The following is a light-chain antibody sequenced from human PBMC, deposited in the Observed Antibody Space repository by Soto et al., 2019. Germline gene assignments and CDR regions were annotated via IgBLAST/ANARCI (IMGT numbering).Light chain of an antibody. Sequence: QSVLTQPPSVSGAPGQRVTISCTGSSSNIGAGYNVHWYQQVPGTAPKLLIYGNSNRPSGVPDRFSGSKSGTSASLAITGLQAEDEADYYCQSYDSSLSGVFGTGTQLTVL. CDR2: GNS. CDR1: SSNIGAGYN. CDR3: QSYDSSLSGV. J-gene: IGLJ1*01. V-gene: IGLV1-40*01.